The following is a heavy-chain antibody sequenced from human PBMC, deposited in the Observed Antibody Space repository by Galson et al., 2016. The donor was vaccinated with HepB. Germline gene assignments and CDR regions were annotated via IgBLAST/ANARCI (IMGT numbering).Heavy chain of an antibody. V-gene: IGHV3-30*18. CDR3: AKDPKGYSGYGLFDY. CDR2: LSYDGTSK. CDR1: GFSFSTYG. Sequence: SLRLSCAASGFSFSTYGMHWVRQAPGKGLEWVAGLSYDGTSKYYADSVKGRFTISRDNSKNTLYLQMNSLRAEDTAVYYCAKDPKGYSGYGLFDYWGQGTLVTVSS. D-gene: IGHD5-12*01. J-gene: IGHJ4*02.